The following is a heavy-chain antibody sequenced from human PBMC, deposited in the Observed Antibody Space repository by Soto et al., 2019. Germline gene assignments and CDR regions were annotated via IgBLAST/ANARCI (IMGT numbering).Heavy chain of an antibody. D-gene: IGHD6-19*01. Sequence: GGSLRLSCTASGFTFGDYAMSWFRQAPGKGLEWVGFIRSKAYGGTTEYAASVKGRFTISRDDSKSIAYLQMNSLKTEDTAVYYCTRCPYSSGWRIYYFDYWGQGTLVTVSS. CDR3: TRCPYSSGWRIYYFDY. J-gene: IGHJ4*02. CDR2: IRSKAYGGTT. CDR1: GFTFGDYA. V-gene: IGHV3-49*03.